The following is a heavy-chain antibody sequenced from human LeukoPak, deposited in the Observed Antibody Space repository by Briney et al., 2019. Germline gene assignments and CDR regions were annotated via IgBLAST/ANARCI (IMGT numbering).Heavy chain of an antibody. CDR1: GFNFGNYA. D-gene: IGHD4-17*01. CDR3: TRDEYGVGSNFFDY. J-gene: IGHJ4*02. V-gene: IGHV3-49*03. Sequence: GGSLRLSCTTSGFNFGNYAMSWFRQAPEKGLEGVGFITNKAFGGTAEYAASVKGRFTISRDDSRSIAYLQMDNLRTEDTGVYYCTRDEYGVGSNFFDYWGQGTLVTVST. CDR2: ITNKAFGGTA.